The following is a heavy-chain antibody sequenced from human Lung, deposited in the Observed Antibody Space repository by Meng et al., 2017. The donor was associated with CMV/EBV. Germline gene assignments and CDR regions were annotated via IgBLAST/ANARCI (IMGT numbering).Heavy chain of an antibody. J-gene: IGHJ4*02. Sequence: VAEVQSGGEGKKPGDSVKVFCKASGYTLTSYGIHLVRQAPGQGLEWMAWISTYNGYTDYLERFQGRVTLTTDTSTSTVHIELRSLRSDDTDVYYCARDGHYDSNGDYDIDYWGQGTLVTVSS. V-gene: IGHV1-18*01. CDR2: ISTYNGYT. D-gene: IGHD3-22*01. CDR3: ARDGHYDSNGDYDIDY. CDR1: GYTLTSYG.